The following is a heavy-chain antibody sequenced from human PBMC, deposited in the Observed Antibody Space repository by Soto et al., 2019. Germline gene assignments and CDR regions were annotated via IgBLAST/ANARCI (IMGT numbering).Heavy chain of an antibody. J-gene: IGHJ4*02. CDR1: GYKFTSYG. D-gene: IGHD6-19*01. Sequence: QIPLVQSGPEVKKPGASVKVSCKASGYKFTSYGITWVLQAPGQGLEWMGWISGYNGDTKFGQKVQGKVTLTTDTSTSTAYMELRSLRSEGTAVYYCARDQWMVPRGGHDWGQATLVTVSS. V-gene: IGHV1-18*01. CDR3: ARDQWMVPRGGHD. CDR2: ISGYNGDT.